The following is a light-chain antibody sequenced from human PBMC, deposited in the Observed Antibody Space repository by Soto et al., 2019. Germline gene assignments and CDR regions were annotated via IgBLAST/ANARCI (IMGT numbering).Light chain of an antibody. CDR3: QTWGTGNVV. J-gene: IGLJ2*01. CDR2: LNSDGSH. V-gene: IGLV4-69*01. CDR1: SGHSSYA. Sequence: QSVLTQSPSASASLGASVKLTCTLSSGHSSYAIAWHQQQPEKGPRYLMKLNSDGSHSKGDGIPDSFSGSSSGAERYLTIASLQSEDEADYYCQTWGTGNVVFGGGTKLTVL.